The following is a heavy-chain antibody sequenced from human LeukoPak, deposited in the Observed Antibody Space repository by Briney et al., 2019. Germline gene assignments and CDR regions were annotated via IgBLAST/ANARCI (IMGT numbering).Heavy chain of an antibody. CDR2: IYTSGST. J-gene: IGHJ6*03. D-gene: IGHD2-2*01. CDR3: ARTAAIGVYYYYYYMDV. CDR1: GGSISSYY. V-gene: IGHV4-4*09. Sequence: SETLSLTCTVSGGSISSYYWSWIRQPPGKGLEWIGYIYTSGSTNYNPSLKSRVTISVDTSKNRFSLKLSSVTAADTAVYYCARTAAIGVYYYYYYMDVWGKGTTVTVSS.